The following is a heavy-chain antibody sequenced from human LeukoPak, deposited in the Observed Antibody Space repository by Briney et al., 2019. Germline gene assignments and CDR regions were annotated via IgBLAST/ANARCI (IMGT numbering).Heavy chain of an antibody. CDR1: GFTFTRYA. Sequence: GGSLRLSCAASGFTFTRYAMKWVRQAPGKGLEWVSTVSGPGDNTYYADSVKGRFTISRDNSKNTLYLQMKSLRAEDTAVYYCARTDETAPAEDFQHWGQGTLVTVSS. J-gene: IGHJ1*01. D-gene: IGHD2-21*02. CDR2: VSGPGDNT. CDR3: ARTDETAPAEDFQH. V-gene: IGHV3-23*01.